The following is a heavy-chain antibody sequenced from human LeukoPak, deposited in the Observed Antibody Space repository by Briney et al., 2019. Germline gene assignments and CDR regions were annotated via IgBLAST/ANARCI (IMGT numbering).Heavy chain of an antibody. V-gene: IGHV3-33*06. CDR3: AKDSNYYDSSGYYYGDY. CDR2: IWYDGSNK. D-gene: IGHD3-22*01. J-gene: IGHJ4*02. CDR1: GFTFISYG. Sequence: GGSLRLSCAASGFTFISYGMHWVRQAPGKGLEWVAVIWYDGSNKYYADSVKGRFTISRDNSKNTLYLQMNSLRAEDTAVYYCAKDSNYYDSSGYYYGDYWGQGTLVTVSS.